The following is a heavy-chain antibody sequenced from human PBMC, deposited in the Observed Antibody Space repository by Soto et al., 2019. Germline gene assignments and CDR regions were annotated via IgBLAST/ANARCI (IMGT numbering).Heavy chain of an antibody. Sequence: SVKVSCKVSGSRFSNYVISWVLQAPGHGLEWLGRIIPIFNSTKYAQSFQGRVTITADKSTSTASLELSSLRSDDTAVYYCAREGRGKKAGYNGLVSMGYWGQGTLVTVSS. CDR3: AREGRGKKAGYNGLVSMGY. D-gene: IGHD2-2*02. CDR1: GSRFSNYV. J-gene: IGHJ4*02. CDR2: IIPIFNST. V-gene: IGHV1-69*06.